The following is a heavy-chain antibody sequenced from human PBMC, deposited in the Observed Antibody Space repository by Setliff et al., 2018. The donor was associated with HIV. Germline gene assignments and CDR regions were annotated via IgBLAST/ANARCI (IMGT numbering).Heavy chain of an antibody. CDR1: GYTFTNFG. Sequence: ASVKVSCKASGYTFTNFGIGWVRQAPGQGLEWMGWISAYNGNTNYAQKLQGRVTMTTDTSTNTAYMELRSLRSGDTAVYHCARSSYDILTGYYKALEYWGQGTLVTVSS. CDR3: ARSSYDILTGYYKALEY. CDR2: ISAYNGNT. J-gene: IGHJ4*02. D-gene: IGHD3-9*01. V-gene: IGHV1-18*01.